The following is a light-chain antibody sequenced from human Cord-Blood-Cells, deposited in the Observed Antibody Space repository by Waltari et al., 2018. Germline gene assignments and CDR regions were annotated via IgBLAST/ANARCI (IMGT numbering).Light chain of an antibody. CDR3: SSYTGSSTLVV. V-gene: IGLV2-14*01. J-gene: IGLJ2*01. CDR2: EAS. CDR1: SRDVGGYNY. Sequence: QSALTQPASVSGSPGQSITIPCSGTSRDVGGYNYVSWYQQHPGKAPKLMIYEASNRPSGVSNRFSGSKSGNTASLTISGLQAEDEADYYCSSYTGSSTLVVFGGGTKLTVL.